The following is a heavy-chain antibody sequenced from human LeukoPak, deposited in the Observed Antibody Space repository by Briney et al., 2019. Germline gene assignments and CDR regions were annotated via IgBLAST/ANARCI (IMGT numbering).Heavy chain of an antibody. CDR3: ARDRRGTSCHDY. Sequence: AAESLRLSCAASGFTFSSYSMNWVRQGPGKWLDCVSSISSSSSYIHYADSVKGRFTISRDNARNSLYLQMNSLRAEDTAVYYCARDRRGTSCHDYWGQGTLVTVSS. CDR2: ISSSSSYI. V-gene: IGHV3-21*01. D-gene: IGHD2-2*01. CDR1: GFTFSSYS. J-gene: IGHJ4*02.